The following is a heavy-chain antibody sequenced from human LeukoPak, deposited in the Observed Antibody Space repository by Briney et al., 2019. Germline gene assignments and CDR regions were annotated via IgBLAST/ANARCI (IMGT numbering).Heavy chain of an antibody. CDR3: AKDLEGVSGSYIPA. CDR2: ISGSGGST. J-gene: IGHJ5*02. V-gene: IGHV3-23*01. D-gene: IGHD1-26*01. Sequence: GGSLRLSCAASGFTFSSYAMSWVRQAPGKGLEGVSAISGSGGSTYYADSVKGRFTISRDNSKNTLYLQMNSLRAEDTAVYYCAKDLEGVSGSYIPAWGQGTLVTVSS. CDR1: GFTFSSYA.